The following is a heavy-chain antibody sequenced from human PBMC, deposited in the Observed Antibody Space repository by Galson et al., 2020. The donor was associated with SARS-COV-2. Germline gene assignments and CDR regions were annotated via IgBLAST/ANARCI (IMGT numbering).Heavy chain of an antibody. J-gene: IGHJ6*02. CDR3: ARESPSYGSGSYYLDSYYYYGMDV. Sequence: ASVKVSCKASGYTFTSYYMHWVRQAPGQGLEWMGIINPSGGSTSYAQKFQGRVTMTRDTSTSTVYMELSSLRSEDTAVYYCARESPSYGSGSYYLDSYYYYGMDVWGQGTTVTVSS. D-gene: IGHD3-10*01. CDR1: GYTFTSYY. CDR2: INPSGGST. V-gene: IGHV1-46*01.